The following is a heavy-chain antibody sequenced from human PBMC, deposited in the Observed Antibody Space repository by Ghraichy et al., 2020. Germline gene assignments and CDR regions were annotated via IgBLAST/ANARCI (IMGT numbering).Heavy chain of an antibody. CDR1: GFTFSSYG. CDR3: TKRNSDGINYPFDY. D-gene: IGHD5-24*01. V-gene: IGHV3-23*01. Sequence: GGSLRLSCAASGFTFSSYGMTWVRQAPGKGLEWVSGISGSGASTYYADSVKGRFTISRDNSKNTLYLQMNSLRAEDTAVYYCTKRNSDGINYPFDYWGPGALVTVSS. CDR2: ISGSGAST. J-gene: IGHJ4*02.